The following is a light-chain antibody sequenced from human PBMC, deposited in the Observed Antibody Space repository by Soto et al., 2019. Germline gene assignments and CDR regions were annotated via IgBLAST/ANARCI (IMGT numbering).Light chain of an antibody. CDR2: GAS. J-gene: IGKJ4*01. CDR3: QHYKA. CDR1: QSVSDSF. Sequence: EIVLTQSPGTLSSSPGERATLSCRASQSVSDSFIAWYQQRPGQAPRLLIYGASQRATGIPDRFRGSGSGTHFSLTINRLEPEDFAVYYCQHYKAFGGGTKVDIK. V-gene: IGKV3-20*01.